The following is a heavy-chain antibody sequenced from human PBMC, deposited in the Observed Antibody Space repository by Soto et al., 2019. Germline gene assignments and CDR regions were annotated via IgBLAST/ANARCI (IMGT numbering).Heavy chain of an antibody. J-gene: IGHJ4*02. CDR2: IYYSGST. CDR1: GGSISSSSYY. Sequence: ASETLSLTCTVSGGSISSSSYYWGWIRQPPGKGLEWIGSIYYSGSTYYNPSLKSRVTISVDTSKNQFSLKLSSVTAADTAVYYCASLRDPSRFGEFPYFDYWGQGTLVTVSS. CDR3: ASLRDPSRFGEFPYFDY. V-gene: IGHV4-39*01. D-gene: IGHD3-10*01.